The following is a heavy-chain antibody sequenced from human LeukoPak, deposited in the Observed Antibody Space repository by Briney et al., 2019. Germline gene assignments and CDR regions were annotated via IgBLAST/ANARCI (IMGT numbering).Heavy chain of an antibody. CDR2: IKIKSEGGTT. J-gene: IGHJ6*03. CDR1: GFTFSNAG. Sequence: GGSLRLSCTASGFTFSNAGMNWVRQAPGKGLEWVGRIKIKSEGGTTDYAAPAKGRFTISRDDSKNALFLQMDSLKSDDTAMYYCTTEFKELGSFFYFYYMDVWGTGTTVTISS. D-gene: IGHD3-10*01. CDR3: TTEFKELGSFFYFYYMDV. V-gene: IGHV3-15*01.